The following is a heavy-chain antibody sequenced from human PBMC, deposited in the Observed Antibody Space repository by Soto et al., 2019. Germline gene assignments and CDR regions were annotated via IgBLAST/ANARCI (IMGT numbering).Heavy chain of an antibody. CDR3: ARGRTVRNYADDSSDYFYFFDY. V-gene: IGHV4-59*01. J-gene: IGHJ4*02. CDR1: GDSISTFY. D-gene: IGHD3-22*01. Sequence: PSETLSLTCTVSGDSISTFYWGWMRQSPGKELEWIGYVYYTGSTNYNPSLKSRVTISVDRSKNQFSLKLTSAKAADTAVYYCARGRTVRNYADDSSDYFYFFDYWGQVTQVNVYS. CDR2: VYYTGST.